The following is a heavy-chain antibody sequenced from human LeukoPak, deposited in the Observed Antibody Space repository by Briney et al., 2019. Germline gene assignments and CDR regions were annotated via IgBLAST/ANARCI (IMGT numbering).Heavy chain of an antibody. CDR2: FDPEDGET. Sequence: GASVKVSCKVSGYTLTELSMHWVRQAPGKGLEWMGGFDPEDGETIYAQKFQGRATMTEDTSTDTAYMELSSLRSEDTAVYYCATERYYYDSSGQETDYWGQGTLVTVSS. D-gene: IGHD3-22*01. J-gene: IGHJ4*02. V-gene: IGHV1-24*01. CDR1: GYTLTELS. CDR3: ATERYYYDSSGQETDY.